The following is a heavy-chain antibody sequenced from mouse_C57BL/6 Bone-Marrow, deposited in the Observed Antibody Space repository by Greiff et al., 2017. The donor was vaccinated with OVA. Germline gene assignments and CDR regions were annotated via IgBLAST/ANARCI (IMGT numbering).Heavy chain of an antibody. J-gene: IGHJ2*01. V-gene: IGHV1-20*01. CDR2: INPYNGDT. CDR1: GYSFTGYF. Sequence: EVQLQESGPELVKPGASVKISCKASGYSFTGYFMNWVMQSPGQSLEWIGRINPYNGDTFYNQKFKGKATLTVDKSSSTAHMELRSLTSEDAAVYYCARLDVSFDYWGQGTTLTVSS. CDR3: ARLDVSFDY.